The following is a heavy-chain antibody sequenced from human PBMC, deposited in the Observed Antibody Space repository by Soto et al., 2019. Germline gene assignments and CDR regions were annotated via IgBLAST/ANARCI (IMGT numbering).Heavy chain of an antibody. CDR1: GYTFTSYA. CDR3: ARGASPGYYYDSSGSFDP. Sequence: ASVKVSCKASGYTFTSYAMHWVRQAPGQRLEWMGWINAGNGNTKYSQKFQGRVTITRDTSASTAYMELSSLRSEDTAVYYGARGASPGYYYDSSGSFDPWGQGTLVTVSS. D-gene: IGHD3-22*01. V-gene: IGHV1-3*01. CDR2: INAGNGNT. J-gene: IGHJ5*02.